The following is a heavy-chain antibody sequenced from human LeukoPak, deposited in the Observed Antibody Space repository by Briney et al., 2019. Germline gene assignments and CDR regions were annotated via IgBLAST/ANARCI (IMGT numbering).Heavy chain of an antibody. V-gene: IGHV4-39*01. D-gene: IGHD2-8*01. J-gene: IGHJ4*02. CDR1: GGSISTSYYY. CDR3: ARQGGYCTNGVCYNANFDY. CDR2: IYYSGST. Sequence: PSEILSLTCTVSGGSISTSYYYWGWIRQPPGKGLEWLGTIYYSGSTYYNPSLKSRITISVDTSKKQFSLKLSAVTAADTAVYYCARQGGYCTNGVCYNANFDYWGQGTLVTVSS.